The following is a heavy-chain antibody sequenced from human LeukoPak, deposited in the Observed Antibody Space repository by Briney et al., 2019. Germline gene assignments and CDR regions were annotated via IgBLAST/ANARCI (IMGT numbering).Heavy chain of an antibody. V-gene: IGHV3-11*04. D-gene: IGHD6-6*01. Sequence: GGSLRLSCAASGFSFSGYYMSWVRQAPGKGLEWVSYISGSGGDIYYADSVKGRFTISRDNAKNSLYLQMSSLRADDTAVYYCARVEYSSSSGRYFQHWGQGTLVTVSS. CDR1: GFSFSGYY. J-gene: IGHJ1*01. CDR3: ARVEYSSSSGRYFQH. CDR2: ISGSGGDI.